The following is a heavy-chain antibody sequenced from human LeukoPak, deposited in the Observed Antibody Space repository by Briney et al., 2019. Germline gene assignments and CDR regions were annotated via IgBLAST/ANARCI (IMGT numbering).Heavy chain of an antibody. J-gene: IGHJ6*04. Sequence: GGSLRLSCAASGLTFSGYWMSWLRQAPGKGLEWVANIKQDGGEKYYVDSVKGRFTISRDNAKNSLYLQMNSLRAEDTAVYYCARDRGFGQADVWGKGTTVTVSS. D-gene: IGHD3-10*01. V-gene: IGHV3-7*01. CDR3: ARDRGFGQADV. CDR2: IKQDGGEK. CDR1: GLTFSGYW.